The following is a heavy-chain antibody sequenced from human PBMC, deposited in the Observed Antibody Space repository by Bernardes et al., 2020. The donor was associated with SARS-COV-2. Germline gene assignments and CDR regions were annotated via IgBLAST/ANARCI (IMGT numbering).Heavy chain of an antibody. Sequence: GGSLRLSCAASGFTFSSYWLHWVRQAPGKGLVWVSRINPDGSSTNYADSVKGRFTISRDNAKNMLFLQMSGLRAEDTAMYYCARDLGYCTNGVCSPWGQGTLVTVSS. CDR3: ARDLGYCTNGVCSP. CDR2: INPDGSST. CDR1: GFTFSSYW. V-gene: IGHV3-74*01. J-gene: IGHJ5*02. D-gene: IGHD2-8*01.